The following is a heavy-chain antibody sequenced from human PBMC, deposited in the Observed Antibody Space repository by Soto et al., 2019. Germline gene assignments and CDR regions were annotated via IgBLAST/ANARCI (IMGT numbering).Heavy chain of an antibody. D-gene: IGHD6-13*01. CDR2: IGASGAGP. V-gene: IGHV3-23*01. J-gene: IGHJ6*02. CDR1: GFTFSSYA. CDR3: AKVTKRAAAGRYEYYKYGMDV. Sequence: GGSLRLSCAASGFTFSSYAMSWVRQAPGKGLEWVSAIGASGAGPYYAASVKGRFTISRDNSKNTLFLQMNGLRAEDTAVYYCAKVTKRAAAGRYEYYKYGMDVWGQGTTVTVSS.